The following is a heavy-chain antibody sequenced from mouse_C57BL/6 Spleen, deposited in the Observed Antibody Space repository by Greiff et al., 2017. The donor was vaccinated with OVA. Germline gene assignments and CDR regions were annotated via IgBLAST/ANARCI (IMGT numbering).Heavy chain of an antibody. J-gene: IGHJ1*03. V-gene: IGHV1-19*01. CDR2: INPYNGGT. CDR3: ARGYSNRYFDV. D-gene: IGHD2-5*01. CDR1: GYTFTDYY. Sequence: VQLKESGPVLVKPGASVKMSCKASGYTFTDYYMNWVKQSHGKSLEWIGVINPYNGGTSYNQKFKGKATLTVDKSSSTAYMELNSLTSEDSAVYYCARGYSNRYFDVWGTGTTVTVSS.